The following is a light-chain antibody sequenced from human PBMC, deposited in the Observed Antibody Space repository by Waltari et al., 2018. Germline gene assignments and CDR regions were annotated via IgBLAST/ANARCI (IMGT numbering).Light chain of an antibody. V-gene: IGKV3-15*01. J-gene: IGKJ4*01. Sequence: EIVMTQPPATPSVFPGARATLPCWASQSISRHLAWYQQKPGHAPSILIHGASTRATDVPARLSGSGSGTEFTLTISSLQSEDFAVYYCQQYNEWPPLTFGGGTKVEIK. CDR3: QQYNEWPPLT. CDR2: GAS. CDR1: QSISRH.